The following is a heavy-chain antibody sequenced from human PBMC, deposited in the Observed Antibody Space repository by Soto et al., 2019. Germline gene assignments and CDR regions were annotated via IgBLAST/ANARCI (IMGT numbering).Heavy chain of an antibody. CDR1: GGSISSYY. D-gene: IGHD3-9*01. Sequence: SETLSLTCTVSGGSISSYYWSWIRQPPGKGLDWIGYIHYSGSTNYNPSLKSRVTISVDTSKNQFSLKLSSVTAADSAVYFCARLEGLATISYYFDFWGPGALVTVSS. V-gene: IGHV4-59*08. J-gene: IGHJ4*02. CDR3: ARLEGLATISYYFDF. CDR2: IHYSGST.